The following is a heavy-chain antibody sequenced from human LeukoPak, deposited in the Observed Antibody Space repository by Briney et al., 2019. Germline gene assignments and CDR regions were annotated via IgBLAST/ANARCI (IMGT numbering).Heavy chain of an antibody. V-gene: IGHV4-59*08. Sequence: SETLSLTYTVSVGSISSYYWSWIRQPPGKGLEWIGYIYYSGSTNYNPSLKSRVTISVDTSKNQFSLKLSSVTAADTAVYFCAKYGNSGWVIDNWGQGTLVTVSS. CDR3: AKYGNSGWVIDN. J-gene: IGHJ4*02. CDR2: IYYSGST. CDR1: VGSISSYY. D-gene: IGHD6-19*01.